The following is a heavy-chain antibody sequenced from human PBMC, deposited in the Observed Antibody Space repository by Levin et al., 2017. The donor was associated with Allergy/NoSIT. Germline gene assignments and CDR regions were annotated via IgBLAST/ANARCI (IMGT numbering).Heavy chain of an antibody. Sequence: KVSCAASGFTFSGSAMHWVRQASGKGLEWVGRIRSKANSYATAYAASVKGRFTISRDDSKNTAYLQMNSLKTEDTAVYYCTRLPAAGGNDYWGQGTLVTVSS. CDR2: IRSKANSYAT. D-gene: IGHD6-13*01. CDR3: TRLPAAGGNDY. V-gene: IGHV3-73*01. CDR1: GFTFSGSA. J-gene: IGHJ4*02.